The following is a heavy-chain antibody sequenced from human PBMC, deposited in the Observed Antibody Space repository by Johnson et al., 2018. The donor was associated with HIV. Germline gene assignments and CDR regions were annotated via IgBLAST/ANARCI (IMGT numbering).Heavy chain of an antibody. V-gene: IGHV3-30-3*01. CDR2: ISYDGSNK. CDR1: GFTFSRHA. J-gene: IGHJ3*02. Sequence: QVQLVESGGGVVQPGRSLRLSCAASGFTFSRHAMHWVRQAPGKGLEWVALISYDGSNKYYADSVKGRFTISRDNSKNTLYLQMNSLRAEDTAVYYCAKAREYDSTGHDAFDIWGQGTMVTVSS. D-gene: IGHD3-22*01. CDR3: AKAREYDSTGHDAFDI.